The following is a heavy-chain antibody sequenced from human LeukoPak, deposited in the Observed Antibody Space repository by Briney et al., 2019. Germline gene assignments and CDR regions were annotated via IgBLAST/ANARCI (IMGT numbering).Heavy chain of an antibody. J-gene: IGHJ6*03. V-gene: IGHV3-21*01. CDR1: GFTFSSYS. D-gene: IGHD1-26*01. CDR2: ITSGSSHI. CDR3: ARDPYSGSYGADYYYYMDV. Sequence: GGSLGLSCAASGFTFSSYSMNWVRQTPGQGLEWVSSITSGSSHIYYADSVKGRFTISRDNAKSSLYLQMNSLRAEDTAVYYCARDPYSGSYGADYYYYMDVWGKGTTVTISS.